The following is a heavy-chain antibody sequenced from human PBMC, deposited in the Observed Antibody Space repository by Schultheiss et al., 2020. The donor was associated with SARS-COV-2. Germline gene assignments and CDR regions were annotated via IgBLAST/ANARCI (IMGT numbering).Heavy chain of an antibody. CDR1: GGSISSYY. J-gene: IGHJ6*02. CDR3: ARDPGISYGMDV. CDR2: INHSGST. V-gene: IGHV4-59*12. Sequence: SETLSLTCTVSGGSISSYYWSWIRQPAGKGLEWIGEINHSGSTNYNPSLKSRVTISVDTSKNQFSLKLSSVTAADTAVYYCARDPGISYGMDVWGQGTTVTVSS.